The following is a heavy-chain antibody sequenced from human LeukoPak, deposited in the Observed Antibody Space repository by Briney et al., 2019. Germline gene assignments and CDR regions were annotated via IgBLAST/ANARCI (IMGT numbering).Heavy chain of an antibody. CDR2: ISSSSSYI. V-gene: IGHV3-21*04. J-gene: IGHJ4*02. D-gene: IGHD3-16*02. Sequence: GGSLRLSCAASGFTFSSYSMNWVRQAPGKGLEWVSSISSSSSYIYYADSVKGRFTISRDNSKNTLYLQMNSLRAEDTAVYYCAKGAFGGVIVTFDYWGQGTLVTVSS. CDR1: GFTFSSYS. CDR3: AKGAFGGVIVTFDY.